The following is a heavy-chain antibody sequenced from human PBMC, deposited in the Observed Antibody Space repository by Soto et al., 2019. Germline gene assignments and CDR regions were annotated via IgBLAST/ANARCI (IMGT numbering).Heavy chain of an antibody. J-gene: IGHJ4*02. V-gene: IGHV3-23*01. CDR2: TGLNGRTT. Sequence: EVQLLESGGGLVQPGGSLRLSCAASGFTFSIYAKSWVRQAPGKGLEWVSTTGLNGRTTYYADSVKGRFTVSRDNSKNTLDLQMSSLRAEDTAVYYCATVHSSSRSFDYWGQGTLVTVSS. CDR1: GFTFSIYA. D-gene: IGHD6-6*01. CDR3: ATVHSSSRSFDY.